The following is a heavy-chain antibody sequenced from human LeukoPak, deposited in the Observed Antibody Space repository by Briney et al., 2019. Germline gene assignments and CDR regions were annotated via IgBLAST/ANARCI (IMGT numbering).Heavy chain of an antibody. V-gene: IGHV4-39*01. Sequence: SETLSLTCTVSGGSISSSSYYWGWIRQPPGKGLEGIGTIYNSGSTYYNPSLKSRVTISIDTSKTQFSLKLSSVTAADTAVYYCARRSMVRGVISAFDIWGLGTMVTVSS. CDR2: IYNSGST. J-gene: IGHJ3*02. D-gene: IGHD3-10*01. CDR1: GGSISSSSYY. CDR3: ARRSMVRGVISAFDI.